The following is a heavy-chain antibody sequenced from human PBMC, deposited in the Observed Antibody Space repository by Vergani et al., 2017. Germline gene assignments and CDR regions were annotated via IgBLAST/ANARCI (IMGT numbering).Heavy chain of an antibody. V-gene: IGHV1-46*01. D-gene: IGHD3-16*01. Sequence: QVQVVQSGAEVKKSGASVKVSCKTSGYTFSNYYMHWVRQAPGQGLEWMGIINPSGGHTNYAQKFQGRVTMTRDTSTSTVYMELSSLRSEDTAIYYCARDSGGYVWGSYEAWFDPWGQGTLVTVSS. CDR3: ARDSGGYVWGSYEAWFDP. CDR1: GYTFSNYY. J-gene: IGHJ5*02. CDR2: INPSGGHT.